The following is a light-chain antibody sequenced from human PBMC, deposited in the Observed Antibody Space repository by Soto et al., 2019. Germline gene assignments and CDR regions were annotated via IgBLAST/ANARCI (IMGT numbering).Light chain of an antibody. CDR1: QSISSW. Sequence: DIQMTQSPSTLSASVGDRVTITCRASQSISSWLAWYQQKPGKAPKLLIYKASSLESGVPSRFSGSGSGTEFTLTISSRQPDDFATYYCQQYNSYPLTFGQGTKVEIK. CDR2: KAS. J-gene: IGKJ1*01. V-gene: IGKV1-5*03. CDR3: QQYNSYPLT.